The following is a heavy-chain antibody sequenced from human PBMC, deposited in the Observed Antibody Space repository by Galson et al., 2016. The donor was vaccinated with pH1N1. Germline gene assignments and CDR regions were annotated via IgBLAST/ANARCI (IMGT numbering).Heavy chain of an antibody. Sequence: SVKVSCKASGYTFTSYGFAWVRQARGQGLEWMGWISAYNGHTQYAQNLQGRVTMTTDTSTSTAFMELRSLRSDDTAVYYCARVRGTYFGESGFDYWGQGTLVTVSS. CDR1: GYTFTSYG. V-gene: IGHV1-18*01. CDR3: ARVRGTYFGESGFDY. D-gene: IGHD3-10*01. J-gene: IGHJ4*02. CDR2: ISAYNGHT.